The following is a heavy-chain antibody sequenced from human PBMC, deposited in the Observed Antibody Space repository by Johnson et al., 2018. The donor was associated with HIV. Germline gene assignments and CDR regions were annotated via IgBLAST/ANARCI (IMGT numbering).Heavy chain of an antibody. CDR3: ARDRLFPWGVDI. V-gene: IGHV3-74*01. Sequence: VQLVESGGGLVQPGGSLRLSCAASGFTFSSYWMHWVRQAPGKGLVWVSRINTDGTNTNYADSAKGRFTISRDNAKKTLYLQMNSLRAEDTAVYYCARDRLFPWGVDIWGQGTMVTVSS. CDR1: GFTFSSYW. CDR2: INTDGTNT. D-gene: IGHD3-16*01. J-gene: IGHJ3*02.